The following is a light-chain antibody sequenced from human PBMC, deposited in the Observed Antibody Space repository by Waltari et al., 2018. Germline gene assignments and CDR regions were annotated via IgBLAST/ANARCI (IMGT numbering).Light chain of an antibody. CDR1: QSISRY. Sequence: IMLTQSPGTLSLSPGERATLSCRASQSISRYLAWYQQKPGQAPRLLIYGASTRATGIPDRFSGGGSGTDFSLTISGLVPEDSAVYYCQHHFRLPATFGQGTKVEIK. CDR3: QHHFRLPAT. V-gene: IGKV3-20*01. J-gene: IGKJ1*01. CDR2: GAS.